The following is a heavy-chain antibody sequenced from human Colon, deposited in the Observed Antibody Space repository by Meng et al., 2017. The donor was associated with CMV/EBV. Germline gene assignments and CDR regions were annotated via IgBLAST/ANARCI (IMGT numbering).Heavy chain of an antibody. V-gene: IGHV1-2*06. D-gene: IGHD3-3*01. Sequence: SCKASGFTFSAYYIHWVRQAPGRGLGWVGRINPISGGTTYAQKFKGRVTLTRDTSISTDYMEVGRLTSDDTAVYFCARELESGGLDYWGQGTLVTVSS. J-gene: IGHJ4*02. CDR2: INPISGGT. CDR3: ARELESGGLDY. CDR1: GFTFSAYY.